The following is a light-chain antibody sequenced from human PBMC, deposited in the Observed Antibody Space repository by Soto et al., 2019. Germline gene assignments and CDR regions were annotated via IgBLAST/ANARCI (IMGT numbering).Light chain of an antibody. J-gene: IGKJ1*01. V-gene: IGKV1-5*01. CDR2: DAS. Sequence: DIQMTQSPSTLSASVGDRVTITCRASENINTWLAWYQQKPGRAPKILIYDASSLERDVPSRFSGTGSGTEFTLTILSLQPDDFATYYCQHYDSYSTFGQGTKVEMK. CDR3: QHYDSYST. CDR1: ENINTW.